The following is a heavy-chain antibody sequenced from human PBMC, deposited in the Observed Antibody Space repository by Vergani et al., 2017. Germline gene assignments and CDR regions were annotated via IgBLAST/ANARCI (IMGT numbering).Heavy chain of an antibody. CDR1: GGSITNYY. CDR3: TRGFFWNAPLGAATALDI. CDR2: IYSSGNT. J-gene: IGHJ3*02. D-gene: IGHD1-1*01. V-gene: IGHV4-4*07. Sequence: QVQLQESGPGLVKPSETLSLTCSVSGGSITNYYWSWIRQPAGKGLEWIGRIYSSGNTNYNPSLQSRLTMSIDTSNNQFSLKLSSVTAADTAVYYCTRGFFWNAPLGAATALDIWGQGTMVTVSS.